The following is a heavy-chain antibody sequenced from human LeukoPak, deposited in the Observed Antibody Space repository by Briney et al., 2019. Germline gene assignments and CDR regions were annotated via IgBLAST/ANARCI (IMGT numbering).Heavy chain of an antibody. Sequence: PGGSLRLSCAASGFTVSSNYMSWFRQAPGKGLEWVSVIYSGGSTYYADSVKGRFTISRDNSKNTLYLQMNSLRAEDTAVYYCARGYRASAYSSSSGDAFDIWGQGTMVAVSS. CDR3: ARGYRASAYSSSSGDAFDI. CDR1: GFTVSSNY. CDR2: IYSGGST. V-gene: IGHV3-66*01. D-gene: IGHD6-6*01. J-gene: IGHJ3*02.